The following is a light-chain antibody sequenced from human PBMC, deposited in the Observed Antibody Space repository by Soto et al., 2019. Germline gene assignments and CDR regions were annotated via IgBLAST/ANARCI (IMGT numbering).Light chain of an antibody. Sequence: QSVLTQPASVSGSPGQSIAISCTGSSSDVGGYNYVSWYQQHPGKAPKLIIYDVTNRPSGVSNRFSGSKSGNTASLTISGLLAEDEADYYCTSYTSSYTRLCVFGSGTKVTVL. CDR2: DVT. V-gene: IGLV2-14*03. J-gene: IGLJ1*01. CDR1: SSDVGGYNY. CDR3: TSYTSSYTRLCV.